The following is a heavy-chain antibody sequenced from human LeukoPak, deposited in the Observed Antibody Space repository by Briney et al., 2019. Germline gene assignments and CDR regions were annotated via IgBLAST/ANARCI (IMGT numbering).Heavy chain of an antibody. D-gene: IGHD2-2*01. CDR3: ARAYCSSTSCPRPFDY. CDR1: GFTFSSYW. V-gene: IGHV3-74*01. CDR2: INSDGSST. J-gene: IGHJ4*02. Sequence: GGSLRLSCVASGFTFSSYWMHWVRQAPGKGLVWVSRINSDGSSTSYADSVKGRFAISRDNAKNTLYLQMNSLRAEDTAVYFCARAYCSSTSCPRPFDYWGQGTLVTVSS.